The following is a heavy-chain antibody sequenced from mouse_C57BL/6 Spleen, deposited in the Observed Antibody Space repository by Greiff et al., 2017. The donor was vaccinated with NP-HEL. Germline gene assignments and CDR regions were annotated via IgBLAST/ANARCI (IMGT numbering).Heavy chain of an antibody. CDR3: ARVTQAGY. CDR2: IDPSDSYT. CDR1: GYTFTSYW. J-gene: IGHJ2*01. V-gene: IGHV1-50*01. D-gene: IGHD3-2*02. Sequence: QVQLQQPGAELVKPGASVKLSCKASGYTFTSYWMQWVKQRPGQGLEWIGEIDPSDSYTNYNQKFKGKATLTVDTSSSTAYMQLSSLTSENSAVYYCARVTQAGYWGQGTTLTVSS.